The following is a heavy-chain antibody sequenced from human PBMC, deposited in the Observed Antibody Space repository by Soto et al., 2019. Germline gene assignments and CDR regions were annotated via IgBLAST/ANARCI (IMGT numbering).Heavy chain of an antibody. Sequence: QGQLVQSGAEVKKPGASVKVSCKASGYTFNRYGISWVRQAPGQGLEWMGWISGYNGDTNYAQKFQGRVTMTIDTFTSTGYMGMRSLTSDDTAVYYRAKNGQPPYYYYGMDVWGQGTTVTVSS. CDR1: GYTFNRYG. CDR3: AKNGQPPYYYYGMDV. V-gene: IGHV1-18*01. CDR2: ISGYNGDT. D-gene: IGHD2-8*01. J-gene: IGHJ6*02.